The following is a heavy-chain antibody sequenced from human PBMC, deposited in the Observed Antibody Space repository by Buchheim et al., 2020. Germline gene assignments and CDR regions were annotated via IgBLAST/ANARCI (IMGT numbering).Heavy chain of an antibody. V-gene: IGHV1-69*06. CDR1: GGSFSSYV. CDR2: ITPMFGTG. Sequence: QVQLVQSGAEVKKPGSSVKVSCKASGGSFSSYVISWVRQAPGQGLEWMGGITPMFGTGNYAQKFQGRVTITADKSTSTAYMELSSLRSEDTAVYYCASQGVWVPAAMFSHPGGMDVWGQGTT. CDR3: ASQGVWVPAAMFSHPGGMDV. J-gene: IGHJ6*02. D-gene: IGHD2-2*01.